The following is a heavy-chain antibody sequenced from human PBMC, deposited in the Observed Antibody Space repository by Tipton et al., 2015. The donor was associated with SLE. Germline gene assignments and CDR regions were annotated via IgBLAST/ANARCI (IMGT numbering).Heavy chain of an antibody. V-gene: IGHV4-34*01. CDR1: GDSVGTNY. CDR2: INHIGGT. J-gene: IGHJ4*02. Sequence: TLSLTCTVSGDSVGTNYWNWIRQPAGKGLEWIGEINHIGGTNYSPSLESRVSISVDTSKRRFSLNLNSMTAADTALYYCARQGFEVWGQGTLVTVSS. CDR3: ARQGFEV.